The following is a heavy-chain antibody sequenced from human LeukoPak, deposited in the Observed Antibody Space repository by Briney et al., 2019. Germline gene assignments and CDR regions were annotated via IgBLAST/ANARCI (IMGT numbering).Heavy chain of an antibody. V-gene: IGHV3-9*03. Sequence: GRSLRLSCAASGFTFDDYAMHWVRQAPGKGLEWVSGISWNSGSIGYADSVKGRFTISRDNAKNSLYLQMNSLRAEDMALYYCAKAAVYTVNLKGAFDIWGQGTMVTVSS. CDR2: ISWNSGSI. D-gene: IGHD3-16*01. CDR1: GFTFDDYA. CDR3: AKAAVYTVNLKGAFDI. J-gene: IGHJ3*02.